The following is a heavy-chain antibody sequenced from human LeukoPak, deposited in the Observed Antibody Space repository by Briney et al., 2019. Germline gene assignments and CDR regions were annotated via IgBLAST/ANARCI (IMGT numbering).Heavy chain of an antibody. CDR1: GYTFTIYD. CDR2: MNPNSGNT. Sequence: ASVKVSFKASGYTFTIYDINWVRQAPGQGREWMGWMNPNSGNTGYAQKFQGRVTMTRNTSISTAYMELSSLRSEDTAVYYCARGRIAAAGRKINWFDPWGQGTLVTVSS. D-gene: IGHD6-13*01. J-gene: IGHJ5*02. V-gene: IGHV1-8*01. CDR3: ARGRIAAAGRKINWFDP.